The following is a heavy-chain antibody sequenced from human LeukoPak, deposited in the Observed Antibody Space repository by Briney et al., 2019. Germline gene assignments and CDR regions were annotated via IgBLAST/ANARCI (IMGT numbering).Heavy chain of an antibody. D-gene: IGHD2-8*01. CDR1: GYTFTSYD. CDR3: ARDSGLMVYGPLYYFDY. CDR2: MNPNSGNT. J-gene: IGHJ4*02. V-gene: IGHV1-8*01. Sequence: ASVKVSCKASGYTFTSYDINWVRQATGQGLEWMGWMNPNSGNTGYAQKFQGRVTMTRNTSISTAYMELSSLRSEDTAVYYCARDSGLMVYGPLYYFDYWGQGTLVTVSS.